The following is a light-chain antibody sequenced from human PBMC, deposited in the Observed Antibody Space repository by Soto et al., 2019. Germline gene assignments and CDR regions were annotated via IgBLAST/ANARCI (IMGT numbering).Light chain of an antibody. CDR3: QPYDTSPPPYT. J-gene: IGKJ2*01. Sequence: EVVLTQSPGTLSLSPGERVTLSCRTSQSVRSTFLAWYQQKPGQAPRPLIYGASTRATGIPDRFSGSGSGTDFSLTISRLEPEDFAVYYCQPYDTSPPPYTFGQGTKMEIK. CDR2: GAS. V-gene: IGKV3-20*01. CDR1: QSVRSTF.